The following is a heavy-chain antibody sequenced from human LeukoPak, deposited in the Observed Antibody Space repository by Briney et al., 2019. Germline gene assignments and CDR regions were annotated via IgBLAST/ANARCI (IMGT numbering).Heavy chain of an antibody. J-gene: IGHJ5*02. CDR2: INPSGGST. V-gene: IGHV1-46*01. Sequence: GASVKVSCKASGYTFTSYYMHWVRQAPGQGLEWMGIINPSGGSTSYAQKFQGRVTMTRDMSTSTVYMELSSLRSEDTAVYYCARDRANLNWFDPWGQGTLVTVSS. CDR1: GYTFTSYY. CDR3: ARDRANLNWFDP.